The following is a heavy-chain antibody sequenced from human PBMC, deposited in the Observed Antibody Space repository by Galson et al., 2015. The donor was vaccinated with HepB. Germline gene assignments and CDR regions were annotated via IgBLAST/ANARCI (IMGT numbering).Heavy chain of an antibody. V-gene: IGHV3-33*01. J-gene: IGHJ4*02. CDR2: IWYDGSNK. D-gene: IGHD3-10*01. CDR1: GFTFSSYG. CDR3: ASGGEGSSFDY. Sequence: SLRLSCAASGFTFSSYGMHWVRQAPGKGLEWVAVIWYDGSNKYYADSVKGRFTISRDNSKNTLYLQMNSLRAEDTAVYYCASGGEGSSFDYWGQGTLVTVSS.